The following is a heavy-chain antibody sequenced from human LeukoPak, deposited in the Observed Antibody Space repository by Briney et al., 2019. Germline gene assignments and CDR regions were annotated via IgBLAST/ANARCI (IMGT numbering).Heavy chain of an antibody. Sequence: SDTLSLTCTVSGYSISSGYYWGWIRQPPGKGLDWIGSIYHSGRTHYNPSLKSRVTISVDPSKIQFSLKLSSVTAADTAVYYCARNLYYSSWYCDLWGRGTLDTVSS. CDR2: IYHSGRT. CDR3: ARNLYYSSWYCDL. V-gene: IGHV4-38-2*02. D-gene: IGHD3-10*01. J-gene: IGHJ2*01. CDR1: GYSISSGYY.